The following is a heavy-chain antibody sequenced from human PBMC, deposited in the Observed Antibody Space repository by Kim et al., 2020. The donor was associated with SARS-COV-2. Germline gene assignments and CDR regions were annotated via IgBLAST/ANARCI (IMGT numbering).Heavy chain of an antibody. V-gene: IGHV3-9*01. CDR3: AKAAGCSSGGSCYYFDY. D-gene: IGHD2-15*01. Sequence: VKGRFTISRDNAKNSLYLQMNSLRAEDTALYYCAKAAGCSSGGSCYYFDYWGQGTLVTVSS. J-gene: IGHJ4*02.